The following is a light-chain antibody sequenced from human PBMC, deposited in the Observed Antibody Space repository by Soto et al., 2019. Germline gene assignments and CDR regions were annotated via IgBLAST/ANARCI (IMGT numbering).Light chain of an antibody. CDR1: SSNIGSNY. CDR2: TNN. Sequence: QSVLTQPPSASGTPGQRVTISCSGSSSNIGSNYVYWYQQLPGTAPKLLIYTNNQRPSGVPDRFSGSNSGTSASPAIRALRSEDEADYYCAAWDDSLSGVVFGGGTKLTVL. V-gene: IGLV1-47*01. CDR3: AAWDDSLSGVV. J-gene: IGLJ2*01.